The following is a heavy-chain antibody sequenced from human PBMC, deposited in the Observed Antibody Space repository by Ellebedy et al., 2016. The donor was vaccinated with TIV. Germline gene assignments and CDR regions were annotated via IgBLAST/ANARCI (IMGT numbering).Heavy chain of an antibody. CDR2: IKSKTDGDIT. Sequence: GESLKISCAASGFTLNIAWMRWVRQAPGKGLEWVGRIKSKTDGDITDYAAPVKGRFSISSDDSKNTLYLQMNSLKTEDPAVYYRTTLDGFDYWGQGTLVTVSS. J-gene: IGHJ4*02. CDR1: GFTLNIAW. CDR3: TTLDGFDY. D-gene: IGHD5-24*01. V-gene: IGHV3-15*01.